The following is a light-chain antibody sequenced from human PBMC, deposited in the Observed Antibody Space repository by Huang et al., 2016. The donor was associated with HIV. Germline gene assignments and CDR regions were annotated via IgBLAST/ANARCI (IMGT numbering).Light chain of an antibody. CDR1: HDIGNF. CDR3: QRYDSAPRA. J-gene: IGKJ1*01. Sequence: DIQMTQSPSSLSASPGVRVTLSCRAKHDIGNFLALYQHKPGGVPGLLIYGASTLQSGVPSRFSGRVSGTDFTLTITSFQPDDVATYYCQRYDSAPRAFGQGTKVEI. CDR2: GAS. V-gene: IGKV1-27*01.